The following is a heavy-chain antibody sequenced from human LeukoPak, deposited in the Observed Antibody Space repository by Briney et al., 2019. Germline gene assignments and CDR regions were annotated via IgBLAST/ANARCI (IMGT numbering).Heavy chain of an antibody. D-gene: IGHD6-13*01. Sequence: ASVKVSCKASGYTFTGYYMHWVRQAPGQGLEWMGWISAYNGNTNYAQKLQGRVTMTTDTSTSTAYMELRSLRSDDTAVYYCARCAWIAAAGTSGDYWGQGTLVTVSS. V-gene: IGHV1-18*04. CDR2: ISAYNGNT. CDR1: GYTFTGYY. CDR3: ARCAWIAAAGTSGDY. J-gene: IGHJ4*02.